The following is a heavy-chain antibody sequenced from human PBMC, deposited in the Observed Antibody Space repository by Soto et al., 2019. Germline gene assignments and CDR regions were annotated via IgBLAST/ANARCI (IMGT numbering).Heavy chain of an antibody. Sequence: EVQLLESGGGLVQPGGSLRLSCAASGFTFSTYAMTWVRQAPGKGLEWVSAISGNGDNTYYADSVKGRFTISRDNSKNKLVLRMNGLRPEDTAVYYCETRRDNSYDYYGMDVWGQGTTVTVSS. CDR3: ETRRDNSYDYYGMDV. CDR1: GFTFSTYA. CDR2: ISGNGDNT. J-gene: IGHJ6*02. D-gene: IGHD1-20*01. V-gene: IGHV3-23*01.